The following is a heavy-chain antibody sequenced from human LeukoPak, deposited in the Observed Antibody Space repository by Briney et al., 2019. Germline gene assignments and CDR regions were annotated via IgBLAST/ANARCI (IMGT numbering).Heavy chain of an antibody. Sequence: GGYLRLSCAASGFTFSSYSMNWVRQAPGKGLEWVSSISSSSSYIYYADSVKGRFTISRDNTKNSLYLQMNSLRAEDTAVYYCAAGIQLWFNYYGMDVWGQGTTVTVSS. CDR1: GFTFSSYS. V-gene: IGHV3-21*01. CDR3: AAGIQLWFNYYGMDV. J-gene: IGHJ6*02. D-gene: IGHD5-18*01. CDR2: ISSSSSYI.